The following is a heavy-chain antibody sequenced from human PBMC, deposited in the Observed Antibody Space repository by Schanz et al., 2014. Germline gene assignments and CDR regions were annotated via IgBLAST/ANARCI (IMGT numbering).Heavy chain of an antibody. CDR1: GYTTFTDYY. V-gene: IGHV1-2*04. CDR2: INPNSGDT. Sequence: QVQLVQSGAEVKKPGASVKVSCKASGYTTFTDYYIHWVRQAPGQGLEWMGWINPNSGDTNYAQKFQGWVTMTRDTSISTAYIEVSRLRSEDTAVYYCARGYGDSPTDFWGQGTLVTVSS. J-gene: IGHJ4*02. CDR3: ARGYGDSPTDF. D-gene: IGHD4-17*01.